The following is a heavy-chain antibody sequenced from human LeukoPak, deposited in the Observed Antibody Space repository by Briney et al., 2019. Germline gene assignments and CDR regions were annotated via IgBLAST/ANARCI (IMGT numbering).Heavy chain of an antibody. CDR3: AKQTRQGYDFWSGYDY. J-gene: IGHJ4*02. D-gene: IGHD3-3*01. CDR2: ISGGGGST. V-gene: IGHV3-23*01. CDR1: GFTFSSYA. Sequence: PGGSLRLSCAASGFTFSSYAMSWVRQAPGKGLEWVSTISGGGGSTYYADSVKGRFTISRDNSKNTLYLQMNSLRAEDTAVYYCAKQTRQGYDFWSGYDYWGQGTLVTVSS.